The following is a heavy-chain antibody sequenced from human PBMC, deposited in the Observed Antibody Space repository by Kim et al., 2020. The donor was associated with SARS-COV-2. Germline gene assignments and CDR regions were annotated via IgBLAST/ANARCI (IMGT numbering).Heavy chain of an antibody. CDR1: GFSLTTNGMC. CDR3: ARIKTIAAAGPYSYYSMDV. Sequence: SGPTLVRPTQTLTLTCTFSGFSLTTNGMCVGWIRQPPGKALEWLARIDWDDEKFYSTSLRNRLTISKDTSKNQVVLTMTNMDPVDTGSYYCARIKTIAAAGPYSYYSMDVWGQGTTVTVSS. J-gene: IGHJ6*02. CDR2: IDWDDEK. D-gene: IGHD6-13*01. V-gene: IGHV2-70*17.